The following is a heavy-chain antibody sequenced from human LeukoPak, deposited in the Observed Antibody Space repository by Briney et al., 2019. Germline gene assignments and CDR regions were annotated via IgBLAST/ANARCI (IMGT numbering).Heavy chain of an antibody. Sequence: SETLSLTCTVSGGPISSYYWSWIRQPPGKELEWIGHIYYSGSTNYNPSLKSRVTISVDTSKNQFSLKLSSVTAADTAVYYCARSGTTGGTGYNWFDPWGQGTLVTVSS. CDR2: IYYSGST. J-gene: IGHJ5*02. CDR3: ARSGTTGGTGYNWFDP. V-gene: IGHV4-59*12. D-gene: IGHD1-7*01. CDR1: GGPISSYY.